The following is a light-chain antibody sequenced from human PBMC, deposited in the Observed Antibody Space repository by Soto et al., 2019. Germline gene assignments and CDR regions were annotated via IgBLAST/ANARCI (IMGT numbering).Light chain of an antibody. Sequence: DIQMTQSPSSLSASVGDRVTITCRASQSISSYLNWYQQKPRKAPKLLIYAASSLQSGVPSRFSGSGSGTDVTLTISSLQPEDFATYYCQQSYSTSTWTFGQGTKVEIK. V-gene: IGKV1-39*01. CDR3: QQSYSTSTWT. CDR2: AAS. J-gene: IGKJ1*01. CDR1: QSISSY.